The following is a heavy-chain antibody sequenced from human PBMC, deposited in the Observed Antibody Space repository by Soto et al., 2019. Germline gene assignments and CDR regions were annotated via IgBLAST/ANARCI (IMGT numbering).Heavy chain of an antibody. J-gene: IGHJ3*02. CDR1: GFTFSSYW. CDR3: ARAISGGSDAFDI. V-gene: IGHV3-7*03. Sequence: GGSLRLSCAASGFTFSSYWMSWVRQAPGKGLEWVANIKQDGSEKYYVDSVKGRFTISRDNAKNSLYLQMNSLRAEDTAVYFCARAISGGSDAFDIWGQGTMVTVSS. D-gene: IGHD3-3*01. CDR2: IKQDGSEK.